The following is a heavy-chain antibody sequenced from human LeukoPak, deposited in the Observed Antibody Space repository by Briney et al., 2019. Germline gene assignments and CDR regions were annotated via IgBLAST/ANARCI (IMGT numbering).Heavy chain of an antibody. CDR3: AKDEKQWLIDAFDI. D-gene: IGHD6-19*01. J-gene: IGHJ3*02. CDR1: GFTFSSYG. Sequence: PGGSLRLSCAASGFTFSSYGMHWVRQAPGKGLEWVAVISYDGSNKYYADSMKGRFTISRDNSKNTLYLQMNSLRAEDTAVYYCAKDEKQWLIDAFDIWGQGTMVTVSS. CDR2: ISYDGSNK. V-gene: IGHV3-30*18.